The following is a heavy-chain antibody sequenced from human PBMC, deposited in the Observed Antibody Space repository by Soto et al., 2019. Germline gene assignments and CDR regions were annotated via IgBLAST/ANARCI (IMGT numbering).Heavy chain of an antibody. V-gene: IGHV3-33*01. J-gene: IGHJ4*02. D-gene: IGHD7-27*01. CDR1: GFAFSSYG. CDR2: IWHDGGNK. Sequence: GGSLRLSCAASGFAFSSYGMHWVRQAPGKGLEWVAFIWHDGGNKFYAESVKGRFTISRDSSKNTLYLQMTSLSAEDTAMYYCARDGDVNTGLGKDYWGQGTLVTVSS. CDR3: ARDGDVNTGLGKDY.